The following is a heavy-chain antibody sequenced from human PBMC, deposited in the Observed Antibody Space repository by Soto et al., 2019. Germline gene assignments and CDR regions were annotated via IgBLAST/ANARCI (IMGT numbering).Heavy chain of an antibody. V-gene: IGHV4-30-4*01. CDR2: IYYSGST. Sequence: SETLSLTCTVSGGSISSGDYYWSWIRQPPGTGLEWIGYIYYSGSTYYNPSLKSRVTISVDTSKNQFSLKLSSVTAADTAVYYCARVYCGGDCYLPYYFDYWGQGTLVTVSS. CDR1: GGSISSGDYY. CDR3: ARVYCGGDCYLPYYFDY. D-gene: IGHD2-21*02. J-gene: IGHJ4*02.